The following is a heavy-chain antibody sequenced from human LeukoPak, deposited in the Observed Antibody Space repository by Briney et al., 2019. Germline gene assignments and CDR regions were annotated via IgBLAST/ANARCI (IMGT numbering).Heavy chain of an antibody. J-gene: IGHJ4*02. CDR1: GFTFSKYS. Sequence: GGSLRLSCAASGFTFSKYSMNWVRQAPGKGLEWVSLSSDSGNYKYYADSVKGRFTISRDNAKNLLYLQMNSLRAEDTAVYCCARAFPPYFDYWGQGTLVIVSS. V-gene: IGHV3-21*06. D-gene: IGHD3-16*01. CDR3: ARAFPPYFDY. CDR2: SSDSGNYK.